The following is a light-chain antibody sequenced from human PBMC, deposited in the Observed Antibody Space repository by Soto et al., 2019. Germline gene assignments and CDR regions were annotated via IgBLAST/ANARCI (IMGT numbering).Light chain of an antibody. CDR3: QQRGNRPPWT. Sequence: EIVMSLSPATVSVTQKEIATLSFTPSQSISSNLAWYQQKPGQAPRLLIYGATTRATDMPGRFSGRGSATEFTLTISSLQSEDYAVYYCQQRGNRPPWTFGQGSKVDIK. CDR2: GAT. V-gene: IGKV3-15*01. CDR1: QSISSN. J-gene: IGKJ1*01.